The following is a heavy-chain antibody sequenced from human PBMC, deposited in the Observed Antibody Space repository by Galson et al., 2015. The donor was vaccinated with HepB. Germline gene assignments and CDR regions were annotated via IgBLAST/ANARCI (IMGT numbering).Heavy chain of an antibody. CDR1: GVTFSSYA. J-gene: IGHJ4*02. CDR2: ISYDGSNK. CDR3: ARDLSAGHIVATN. V-gene: IGHV3-30*04. Sequence: SLRLSCAASGVTFSSYAMHWVRQAPGKGLEWVAVISYDGSNKYYADSVKGRFTISRDNSKNTLYLQMNSLRAEDTAVYYCARDLSAGHIVATNWGQGTLVTVSS. D-gene: IGHD5-12*01.